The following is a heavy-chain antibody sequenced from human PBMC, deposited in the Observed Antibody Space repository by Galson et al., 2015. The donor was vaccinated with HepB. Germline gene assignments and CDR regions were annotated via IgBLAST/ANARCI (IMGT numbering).Heavy chain of an antibody. Sequence: SLRLSCAASGFTFNSYSMNWVRQAPGKRLEWLSYISSSSSTIIYYADSVKGRFTISRDNAKSSLYLQMNSLRAEDTAVYYCARERGSIFSQLYYFDYWGQGALVTVSS. CDR3: ARERGSIFSQLYYFDY. V-gene: IGHV3-48*04. CDR2: ISSSSSTII. J-gene: IGHJ4*02. D-gene: IGHD3-16*01. CDR1: GFTFNSYS.